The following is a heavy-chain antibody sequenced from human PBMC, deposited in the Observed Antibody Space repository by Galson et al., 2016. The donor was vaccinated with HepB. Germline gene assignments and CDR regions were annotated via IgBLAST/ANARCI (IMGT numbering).Heavy chain of an antibody. CDR3: ARSCLLGRGSGS. J-gene: IGHJ4*02. Sequence: CAISGDSVSSNSAGWYWIRQSPSRGLEWLGRTYYRSQWHFDYAESVKSRITINPDASKNQFSLHLNSVTPEDTAIYYCARSCLLGRGSGSWGQGTLVTVSS. CDR2: TYYRSQWHF. D-gene: IGHD7-27*01. V-gene: IGHV6-1*01. CDR1: GDSVSSNSAG.